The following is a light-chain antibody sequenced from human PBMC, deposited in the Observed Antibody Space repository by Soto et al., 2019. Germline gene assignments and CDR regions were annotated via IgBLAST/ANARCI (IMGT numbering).Light chain of an antibody. Sequence: EIVLTQSPGTLSFSPGERATLSCRASQSVLSSYVAWYQQKPGQAPRLLIYGASNRAAGIPDRFGGSGSGTDFTLTISRLEPEDFAVYYCQYNVRSPRPFGQGTKLEIK. CDR1: QSVLSSY. V-gene: IGKV3-20*01. CDR2: GAS. J-gene: IGKJ2*01. CDR3: QYNVRSPRP.